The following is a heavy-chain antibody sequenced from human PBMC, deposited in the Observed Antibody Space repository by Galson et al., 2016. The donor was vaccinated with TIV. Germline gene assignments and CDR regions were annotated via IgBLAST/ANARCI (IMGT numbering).Heavy chain of an antibody. V-gene: IGHV1-69*13. J-gene: IGHJ6*02. CDR3: AKDRKTAFDTHYSYYGLDV. Sequence: SVKVSCKASGGTFSSYVFNWVRLAPGQGLEWMGGIIPLFRTTNYAQKFQGRVTITADESTSTAYMELSSLRSEDTAVYYCAKDRKTAFDTHYSYYGLDVWGQGTTVIVSS. D-gene: IGHD3-9*01. CDR1: GGTFSSYV. CDR2: IIPLFRTT.